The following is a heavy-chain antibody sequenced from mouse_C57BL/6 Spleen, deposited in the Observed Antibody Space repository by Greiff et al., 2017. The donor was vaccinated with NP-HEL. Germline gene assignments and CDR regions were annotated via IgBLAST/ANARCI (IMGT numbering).Heavy chain of an antibody. V-gene: IGHV1-74*01. CDR3: ARWDNCYGRLFDY. Sequence: VQLQQPGAELVKPGASVKVSCKASGYTFTSYWMHWVKQRPGQGLEWIGRIHPSDSDTNYNEKFKGKATFTADTSSNTAYMQLSSLTTEDSAIYYCARWDNCYGRLFDYWGQGTTLTVSS. J-gene: IGHJ2*01. CDR1: GYTFTSYW. CDR2: IHPSDSDT. D-gene: IGHD2-1*01.